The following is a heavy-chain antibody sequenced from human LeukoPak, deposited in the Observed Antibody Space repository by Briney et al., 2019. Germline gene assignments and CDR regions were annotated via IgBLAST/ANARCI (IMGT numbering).Heavy chain of an antibody. CDR3: AKAGRDGYNCDY. CDR2: ISGSGGST. J-gene: IGHJ4*02. CDR1: GFTFSSYA. D-gene: IGHD5-24*01. V-gene: IGHV3-23*01. Sequence: GGSLRLSCAASGFTFSSYAMSWVRQAPGKGLEGVSAISGSGGSTYYTDSVKGGFTISRDNSKNTLYLQMNSLRAGDTAVYYCAKAGRDGYNCDYWGQGTLVTVSS.